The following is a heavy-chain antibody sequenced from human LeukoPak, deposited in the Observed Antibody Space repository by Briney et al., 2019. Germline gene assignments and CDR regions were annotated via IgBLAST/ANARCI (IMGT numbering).Heavy chain of an antibody. CDR2: XIXIFGTA. CDR1: GGTFSSYA. CDR3: ARDGYYYDSSGYYTI. V-gene: IGHV1-69*13. D-gene: IGHD3-22*01. J-gene: IGHJ4*02. Sequence: ASVKVSCKASGGTFSSYAISWVRQAPGQGLEWXXXXIXIFGTAXXXXKFXXXXTXXAXXSTSTAYMELSSLRSEDTAVYYCARDGYYYDSSGYYTIWGQGTLVTVSS.